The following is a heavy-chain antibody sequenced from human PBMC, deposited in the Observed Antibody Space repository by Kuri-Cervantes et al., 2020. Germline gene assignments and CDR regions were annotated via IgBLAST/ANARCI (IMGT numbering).Heavy chain of an antibody. V-gene: IGHV4-59*01. D-gene: IGHD3-10*01. CDR1: GGSLSSYY. CDR3: ARGYDYYGSGSYGVYYYYYMDV. CDR2: INHSGRT. Sequence: SETLSLTCTVSGGSLSSYYWSWIRQPPGKGLEWIGEINHSGRTKYNPSLKSRVTISVDTSKNQFSLKLSSVTAADTAVYYCARGYDYYGSGSYGVYYYYYMDVWGKGTTVTVSS. J-gene: IGHJ6*03.